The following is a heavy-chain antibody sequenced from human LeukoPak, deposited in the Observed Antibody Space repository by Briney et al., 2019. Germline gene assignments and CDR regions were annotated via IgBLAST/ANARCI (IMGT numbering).Heavy chain of an antibody. Sequence: SETLSLTCTVSGVSVSSGNSYLGWVRQPPGRRLEWVGSIYYSGSTYYNPSLKSRVTISVDTSKNQFSLKLRFVTATDTAVYYCARHLSGIGLYYFDYWGQGTLVTVSS. CDR2: IYYSGST. V-gene: IGHV4-39*01. CDR3: ARHLSGIGLYYFDY. J-gene: IGHJ4*02. D-gene: IGHD1-26*01. CDR1: GVSVSSGNSY.